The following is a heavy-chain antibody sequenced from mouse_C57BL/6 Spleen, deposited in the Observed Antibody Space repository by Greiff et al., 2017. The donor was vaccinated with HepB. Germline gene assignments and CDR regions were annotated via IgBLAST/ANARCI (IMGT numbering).Heavy chain of an antibody. CDR2: INPGSGGT. D-gene: IGHD2-4*01. CDR1: GYAFTNYL. J-gene: IGHJ4*01. CDR3: ARDGVYDYDVNYAMDY. V-gene: IGHV1-54*01. Sequence: VKLQQSGAELVRPGTSVKVSCKASGYAFTNYLIEWVKQRPGQGLEWIGVINPGSGGTNYNEKFKGKATLTADKSSSTAYMQLSSLTSEDSAVYFCARDGVYDYDVNYAMDYWGQGTSVTVSS.